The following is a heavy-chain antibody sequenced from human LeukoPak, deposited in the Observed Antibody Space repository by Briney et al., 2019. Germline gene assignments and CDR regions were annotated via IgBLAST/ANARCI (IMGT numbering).Heavy chain of an antibody. D-gene: IGHD1-26*01. CDR2: INYSGST. CDR1: GGSFSGYY. CDR3: ATSNSGSFQYGMDV. V-gene: IGHV4-34*01. Sequence: PSETLSLSCAVYGGSFSGYYWTWVRQPPGKGLEWIGEINYSGSTRYSPSLKSRVTISVDTSKNQFSLKLSSVTAADTAVYYCATSNSGSFQYGMDVWGQGTTVTVSS. J-gene: IGHJ6*02.